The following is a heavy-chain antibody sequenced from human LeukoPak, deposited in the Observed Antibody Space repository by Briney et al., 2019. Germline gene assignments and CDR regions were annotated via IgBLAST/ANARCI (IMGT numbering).Heavy chain of an antibody. D-gene: IGHD2-15*01. CDR1: GFTFSTYA. CDR2: ISTNGGGT. J-gene: IGHJ4*02. CDR3: ARYCSGVSCYPGYDY. V-gene: IGHV3-64*01. Sequence: GGSLRLSCAASGFTFSTYAMHWVRQTPGKGLEYVSAISTNGGGTYYANSVKGRFTISRDNSKNTLYLQMGGLRAEDMAVYYCARYCSGVSCYPGYDYWGQGTLVTVSS.